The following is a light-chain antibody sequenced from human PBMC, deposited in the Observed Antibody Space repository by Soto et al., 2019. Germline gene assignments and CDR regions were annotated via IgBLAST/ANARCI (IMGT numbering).Light chain of an antibody. CDR1: QSVRSNY. Sequence: EIVLTQSPGTLSLSPGERATISCRASQSVRSNYLAWYQKKPGQAPSFINYAASSRATGIPNRFSGSGSATDIPLTISRLEPEDFALYYCQKYGTSPLTFGGGTKVEIK. J-gene: IGKJ4*01. CDR3: QKYGTSPLT. V-gene: IGKV3-20*01. CDR2: AAS.